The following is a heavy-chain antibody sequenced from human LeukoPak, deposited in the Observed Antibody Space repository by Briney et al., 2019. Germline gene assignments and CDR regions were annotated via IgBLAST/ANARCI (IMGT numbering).Heavy chain of an antibody. CDR3: AQEVVYDFWSGYPPHLDY. CDR2: IIISGSTT. Sequence: PGGSLTLSCAASGSSFSSYSMNWARPQARRGLEWVSSIIISGSTTYYPDSVKRPFTISRDNAQNSMYLQMNSLRAEDTAVYYCAQEVVYDFWSGYPPHLDYWGQGKLVTVSS. CDR1: GSSFSSYS. V-gene: IGHV3-21*04. J-gene: IGHJ4*02. D-gene: IGHD3-3*01.